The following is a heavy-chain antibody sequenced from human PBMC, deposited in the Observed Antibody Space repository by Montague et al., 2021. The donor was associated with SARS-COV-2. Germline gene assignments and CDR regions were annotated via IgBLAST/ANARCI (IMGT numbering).Heavy chain of an antibody. Sequence: SLRLSCAASGFTFSSYAMSWVRQAPGKGLEWVSVIHSGGSSTYYADSVKGRFTISRDNSKNTLYLQMNSLRAEDTAVYYCAKDGEFDPWGQGTLVTVSS. CDR2: IHSGGSST. D-gene: IGHD7-27*01. CDR3: AKDGEFDP. V-gene: IGHV3-23*03. J-gene: IGHJ5*02. CDR1: GFTFSSYA.